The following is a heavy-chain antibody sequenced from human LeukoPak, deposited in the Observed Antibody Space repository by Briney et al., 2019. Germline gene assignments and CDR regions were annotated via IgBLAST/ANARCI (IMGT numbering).Heavy chain of an antibody. CDR2: IYYSGST. V-gene: IGHV4-39*01. J-gene: IGHJ4*02. CDR3: ARKTRAYYYFDY. CDR1: GGSISSDNYY. D-gene: IGHD2-21*01. Sequence: PSETLSLTCTVSGGSISSDNYYWGWIRQPPGKGLEFIGSIYYSGSTYYNPSLKSRVTISVDTSKNQFSLKLSSVTAADTAVYYCARKTRAYYYFDYWGQGTLVTVSS.